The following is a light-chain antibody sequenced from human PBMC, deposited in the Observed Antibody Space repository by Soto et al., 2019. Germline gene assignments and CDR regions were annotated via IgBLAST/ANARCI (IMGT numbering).Light chain of an antibody. CDR1: QSVLYRSINKNY. V-gene: IGKV4-1*01. Sequence: DIVMTQSPESLAVSLGDRATINFRSSQSVLYRSINKNYLAWYQQKPGQPPKLLIYWASTREPGVPDRFSGSVSGTNFTLTISSLQAGDVAVYYCQQYYSTPRTFGGGTKVEIK. J-gene: IGKJ4*01. CDR2: WAS. CDR3: QQYYSTPRT.